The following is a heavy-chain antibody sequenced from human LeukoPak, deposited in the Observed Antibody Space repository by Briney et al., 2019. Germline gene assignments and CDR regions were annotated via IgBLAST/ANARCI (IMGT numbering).Heavy chain of an antibody. D-gene: IGHD2-15*01. CDR1: GYTFTGNY. CDR3: ATDMVGYCSGDRCYSEAY. V-gene: IGHV1-2*02. Sequence: GASVKVSCKASGYTFTGNYMHWVRQAPGQGLEWMGWINPNSGGTNYAQKFQGRVTMTEETSTDTAYMELSSLRYEDTAVYYCATDMVGYCSGDRCYSEAYWGQGTLVTVSS. J-gene: IGHJ4*02. CDR2: INPNSGGT.